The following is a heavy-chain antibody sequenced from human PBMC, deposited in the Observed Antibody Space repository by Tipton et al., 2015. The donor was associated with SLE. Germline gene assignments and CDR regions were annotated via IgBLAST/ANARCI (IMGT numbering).Heavy chain of an antibody. D-gene: IGHD3-9*01. CDR2: IYYSGYT. V-gene: IGHV4-59*08. CDR1: RFTFSSYS. Sequence: LRLSCAASRFTFSSYSMNWVRQAPGKGLEWIGYIYYSGYTNYNPSLKSRVTMSVDTSNNQFSLKLSSVTAADTAVYYCARQIAHYDSLAGSSPPLALDIGGQGTMVTVSP. CDR3: ARQIAHYDSLAGSSPPLALDI. J-gene: IGHJ3*02.